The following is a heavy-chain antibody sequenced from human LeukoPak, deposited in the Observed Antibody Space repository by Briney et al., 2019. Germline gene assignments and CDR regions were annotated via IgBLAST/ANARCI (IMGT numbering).Heavy chain of an antibody. D-gene: IGHD1-1*01. CDR1: GYTFTSYG. Sequence: GASVKLSCKASGYTFTSYGISWVRQAPGQGLEWMGWISAYNGNTNYAQKLQGRVTMTTDTSTSTAYMELRSLRSDDTAVYYCARSLAPGHWKDFDYWGQGTLVTVSS. CDR3: ARSLAPGHWKDFDY. J-gene: IGHJ4*02. CDR2: ISAYNGNT. V-gene: IGHV1-18*01.